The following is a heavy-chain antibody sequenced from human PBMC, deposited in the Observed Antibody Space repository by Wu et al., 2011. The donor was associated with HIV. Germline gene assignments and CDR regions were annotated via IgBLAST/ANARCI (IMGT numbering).Heavy chain of an antibody. V-gene: IGHV1-69*04. D-gene: IGHD3-9*01. Sequence: QVQLVQSGAEVKKPGSSVKVSCKASGGTFSRYAINWVRQAPGQGLEWMGRIIPILGTPNNAQKFQGRVTITADKSTSTAYMALSSLRYEDTAVYYCARGDILTGAPEYYFDYWGQGTLVTVSS. CDR3: ARGDILTGAPEYYFDY. CDR1: GGTFSRYA. CDR2: IIPILGTP. J-gene: IGHJ4*02.